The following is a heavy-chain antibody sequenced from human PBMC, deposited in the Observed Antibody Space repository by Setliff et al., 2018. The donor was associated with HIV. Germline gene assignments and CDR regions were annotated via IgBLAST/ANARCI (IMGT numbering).Heavy chain of an antibody. Sequence: GASVKVSCKTSGYTFGDYAMNWVRQAPGQGLEWMGWINTNTGNPTYAQGFTGRFVLSLDTSVSTAYLQITSLKAEDTAVYYCARGASSSAVYYYYYYMDVWGKGTTVTVSS. CDR2: INTNTGNP. D-gene: IGHD6-6*01. CDR3: ARGASSSAVYYYYYYMDV. J-gene: IGHJ6*03. V-gene: IGHV7-4-1*02. CDR1: GYTFGDYA.